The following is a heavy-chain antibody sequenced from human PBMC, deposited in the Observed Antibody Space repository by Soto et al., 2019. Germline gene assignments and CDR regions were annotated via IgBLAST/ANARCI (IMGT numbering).Heavy chain of an antibody. J-gene: IGHJ3*02. V-gene: IGHV3-11*01. CDR1: GFTFSDYY. CDR2: ISSSGSTI. Sequence: PGGSLRLSWAASGFTFSDYYMSWIRQAPGKGLEWVSYISSSGSTIYYADSVKGRFTISRDNAKNSLYLQMNSLRAEDTAVYYCARDRTTQDPDAFDIWGQGTMVTVSS. CDR3: ARDRTTQDPDAFDI.